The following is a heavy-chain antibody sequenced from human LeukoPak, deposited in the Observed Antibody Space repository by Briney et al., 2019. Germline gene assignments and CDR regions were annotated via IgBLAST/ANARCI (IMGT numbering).Heavy chain of an antibody. CDR1: GFTFSSYG. J-gene: IGHJ3*02. CDR2: ISYDGSNK. CDR3: ARDAPGGVAYHAFDI. D-gene: IGHD3-16*01. Sequence: GGSLRLSCAASGFTFSSYGMHWVRQAPGKGLEWVAVISYDGSNKYYADSVKGRFTISRDNSKNTLYLQMNSLRAEDTAVYYCARDAPGGVAYHAFDIWGQGTMVTVSS. V-gene: IGHV3-30*03.